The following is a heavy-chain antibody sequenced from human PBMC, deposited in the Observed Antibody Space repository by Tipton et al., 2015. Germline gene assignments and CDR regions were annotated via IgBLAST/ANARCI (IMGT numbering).Heavy chain of an antibody. CDR3: ARSWIQRSYYYYSGLDV. V-gene: IGHV4-61*08. Sequence: TLSLTCTVSGDFISSGAYYWSWVRQPPGKGLEWIGHIYYSGSTNYNPSLKSRVTISVDTSKNQFSLKLSSVTAADTAVYYCARSWIQRSYYYYSGLDVWGQGTTVTVSS. D-gene: IGHD5-18*01. CDR1: GDFISSGAYY. J-gene: IGHJ6*02. CDR2: IYYSGST.